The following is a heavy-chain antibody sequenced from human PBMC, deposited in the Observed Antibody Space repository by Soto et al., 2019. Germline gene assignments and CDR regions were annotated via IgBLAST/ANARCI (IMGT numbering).Heavy chain of an antibody. CDR3: VQSTGWPGCAF. J-gene: IGHJ4*02. CDR2: IYGGGST. V-gene: IGHV3-53*01. D-gene: IGHD6-19*01. CDR1: GFAVSSKY. Sequence: EVQLVESGGGLIQPGGSLRLSCAASGFAVSSKYMTWVRQAPGKGLEWVSVIYGGGSTYYADSVKGRSTTSSETSKKTLYLQMNSLGAEDTAVYYCVQSTGWPGCAFGGQGTVVTVCS.